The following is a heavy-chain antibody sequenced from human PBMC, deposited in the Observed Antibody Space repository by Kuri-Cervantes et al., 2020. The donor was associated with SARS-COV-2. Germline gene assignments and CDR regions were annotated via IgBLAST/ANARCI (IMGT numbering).Heavy chain of an antibody. CDR2: ICYSGST. Sequence: GSLRLSCDVSGDSISSYYWSWIRQPPGKGLEWIGYICYSGSTNYNPSLKSRVTISVDTSKNQFSLKLSSVTAADTAVYYCASGGSSGYFNYWGQGTLVTVSS. J-gene: IGHJ4*02. D-gene: IGHD3-22*01. CDR1: GDSISSYY. CDR3: ASGGSSGYFNY. V-gene: IGHV4-59*08.